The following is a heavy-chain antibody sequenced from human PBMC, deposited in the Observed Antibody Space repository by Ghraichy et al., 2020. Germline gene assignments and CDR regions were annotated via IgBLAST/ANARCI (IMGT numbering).Heavy chain of an antibody. D-gene: IGHD3-3*01. CDR2: ISSSASKT. J-gene: IGHJ4*02. Sequence: GGSLRLSCTGSGFTFGDYYMSWIRQAPGKGLEWISSISSSASKTNYADSVKGRFTISRDNAMNSLFLQMNSLRAEDTAVYYCARNPLDYDSWSAYYSHFDFWGQGALVTVSS. CDR3: ARNPLDYDSWSAYYSHFDF. CDR1: GFTFGDYY. V-gene: IGHV3-11*06.